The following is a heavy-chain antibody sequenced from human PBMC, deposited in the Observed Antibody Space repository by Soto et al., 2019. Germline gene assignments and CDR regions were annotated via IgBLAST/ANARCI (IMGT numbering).Heavy chain of an antibody. CDR3: AKDLARGYTSWIFHGMDV. J-gene: IGHJ6*02. D-gene: IGHD3-3*01. Sequence: PGRSLRLSCAASGFTLSIYAMSWVRQAPGNELEWVSAISGSGGSTYYADSVKGRFTISRDNSKKTLYLQMNSLRAEDTAVYYCAKDLARGYTSWIFHGMDVWGQGTTVTVSS. CDR2: ISGSGGST. CDR1: GFTLSIYA. V-gene: IGHV3-23*01.